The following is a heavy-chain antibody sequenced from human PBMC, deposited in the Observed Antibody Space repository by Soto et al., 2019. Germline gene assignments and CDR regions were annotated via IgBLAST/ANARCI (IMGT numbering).Heavy chain of an antibody. Sequence: GGSLRLSCVASGFTFSSYGMHWVRQAPGKGLEWVAIISYDGSNTYYADSVKGRFTISRDNSKNTLYLQMSSLRAEDTSVYYCAKEGGLSGSYYISSSYYFDYWGQRTLVTVSS. CDR1: GFTFSSYG. J-gene: IGHJ4*02. V-gene: IGHV3-30*18. CDR2: ISYDGSNT. D-gene: IGHD1-26*01. CDR3: AKEGGLSGSYYISSSYYFDY.